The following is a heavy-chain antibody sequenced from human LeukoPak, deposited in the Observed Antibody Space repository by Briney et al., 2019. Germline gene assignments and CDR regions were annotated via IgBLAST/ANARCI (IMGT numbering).Heavy chain of an antibody. CDR1: GFTFSSYG. CDR3: ARDPSRWLQDEIDY. Sequence: GGSLRLSCAASGFTFSSYGMHWVRQAPGKGLEWVAFIRYDGSNKYYADSVKGRFTISRDNSKNTLYLQMNSLRSEDTAVYYCARDPSRWLQDEIDYWGQGTLVTVSS. V-gene: IGHV3-30*02. D-gene: IGHD5-24*01. J-gene: IGHJ4*02. CDR2: IRYDGSNK.